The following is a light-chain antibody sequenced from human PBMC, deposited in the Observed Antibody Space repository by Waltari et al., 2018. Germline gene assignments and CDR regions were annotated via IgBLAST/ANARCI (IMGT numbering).Light chain of an antibody. J-gene: IGLJ2*01. CDR2: YDS. CDR1: NIGGKT. V-gene: IGLV3-21*04. Sequence: SYVLTQPPSVSVAPGKTARITCGGDNIGGKTVHWYQQKAGQPPVLVIYYDSDRPSGIPERFSGSNSGNTATLTISRVEAGDEADYYCQVWDGDSDHRVFGGGTKLTVL. CDR3: QVWDGDSDHRV.